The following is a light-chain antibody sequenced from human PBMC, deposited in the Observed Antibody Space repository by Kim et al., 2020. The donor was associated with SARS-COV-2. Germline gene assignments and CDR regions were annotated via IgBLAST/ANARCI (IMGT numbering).Light chain of an antibody. J-gene: IGKJ2*01. V-gene: IGKV3-15*01. CDR2: GAS. Sequence: EIVMTQSPATLSVSPGERATLSCRASQSVSSNLAWYQQKPGQAPRLLIYGASTRATGIPARFSGSGSGTEFTLTISSLQSEDFAVYYCQQYKTLDTFGQGTKLEIK. CDR3: QQYKTLDT. CDR1: QSVSSN.